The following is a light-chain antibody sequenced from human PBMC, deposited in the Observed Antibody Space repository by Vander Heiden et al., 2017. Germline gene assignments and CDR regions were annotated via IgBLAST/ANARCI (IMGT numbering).Light chain of an antibody. CDR2: DVS. CDR1: RSDVGGYNF. J-gene: IGLJ1*01. CDR3: SSYTSSSTLEV. Sequence: QSALPQPASLSGSPGQSITISRTGTRSDVGGYNFVPWYQQHPGKAPKLMIYDVSNRPSGVSNRFSGSKSGNTASLTISGLQAEDEADYYCSSYTSSSTLEVFGTGTKVTVL. V-gene: IGLV2-14*01.